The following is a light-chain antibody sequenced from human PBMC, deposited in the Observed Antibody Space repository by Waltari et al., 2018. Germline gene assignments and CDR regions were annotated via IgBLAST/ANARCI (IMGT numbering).Light chain of an antibody. J-gene: IGLJ2*01. Sequence: QSVLTQPPSVSAAPGQRVTIPCTGSSSNTGAGYDVQWYQHLPGAAPELLIYANTSRPXXXXXXXXASKSGTSASLAITGLQAADEAVYYCQSYDSSLSGVVFGGGTKLTVL. CDR2: ANT. CDR1: SSNTGAGYD. V-gene: IGLV1-40*01. CDR3: QSYDSSLSGVV.